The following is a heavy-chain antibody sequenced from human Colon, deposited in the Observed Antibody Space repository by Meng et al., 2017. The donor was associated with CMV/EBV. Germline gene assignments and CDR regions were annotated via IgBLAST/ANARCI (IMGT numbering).Heavy chain of an antibody. CDR3: ARDGGNQYFAY. J-gene: IGHJ4*02. CDR1: GGSVSSGSYY. Sequence: GSLRLSCTVSGGSVSSGSYYWSWIRQPPGKGLEWIGYMYYSGSTNYNPSLKSRVTISADTSRNQFSLKLCSVTAADTAVYYCARDGGNQYFAYWGQGTLVTVSS. D-gene: IGHD1-14*01. V-gene: IGHV4-61*01. CDR2: MYYSGST.